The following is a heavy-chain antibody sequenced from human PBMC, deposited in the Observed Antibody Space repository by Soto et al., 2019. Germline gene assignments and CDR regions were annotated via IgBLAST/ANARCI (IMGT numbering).Heavy chain of an antibody. J-gene: IGHJ6*02. D-gene: IGHD6-6*01. Sequence: GGSLRLSCAASGFTFSTFAMSWVRQAPGKGLEWVSGISGSGVTTNYADSVKGRFTISRDNSKNTLYLQMNSLRPEDTAVYYCAIDRSIPVRSHYYFYAMDVWGHGTTVTVSS. V-gene: IGHV3-23*01. CDR3: AIDRSIPVRSHYYFYAMDV. CDR2: ISGSGVTT. CDR1: GFTFSTFA.